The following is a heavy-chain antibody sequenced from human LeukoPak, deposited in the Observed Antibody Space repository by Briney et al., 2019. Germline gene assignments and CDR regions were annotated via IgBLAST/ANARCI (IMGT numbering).Heavy chain of an antibody. V-gene: IGHV3-30*02. Sequence: GGSLRLSCAASGFTFNNYGMSWVRQAPGKGLEWVAFIRYDGSNKFYADSVKGRFTISRDNSKNTLYMQMNSLRAEDTAVYYCAKDFALLGFCSGGTCHAGDYWGQGTLVTVSS. CDR2: IRYDGSNK. CDR1: GFTFNNYG. D-gene: IGHD2-15*01. CDR3: AKDFALLGFCSGGTCHAGDY. J-gene: IGHJ4*02.